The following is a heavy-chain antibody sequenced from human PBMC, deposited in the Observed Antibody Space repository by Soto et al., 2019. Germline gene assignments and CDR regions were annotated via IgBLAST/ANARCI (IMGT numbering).Heavy chain of an antibody. J-gene: IGHJ4*02. CDR2: ISGSGGST. CDR3: AKRADDSSGYYYGPDQIEY. D-gene: IGHD3-22*01. Sequence: EVQLLESGGGLVQPGGSLRLSCAASGFTFSSYAMSWVRQAPGKGLEWVSAISGSGGSTYYADSVKGRFTISRDNSKNALYLQMNSLRADDTAVYYCAKRADDSSGYYYGPDQIEYWGQGTLVSVSS. CDR1: GFTFSSYA. V-gene: IGHV3-23*01.